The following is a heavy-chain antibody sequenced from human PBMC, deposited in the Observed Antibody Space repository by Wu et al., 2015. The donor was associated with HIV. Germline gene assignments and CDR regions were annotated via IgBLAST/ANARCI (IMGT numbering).Heavy chain of an antibody. D-gene: IGHD5-12*01. CDR2: IIPISGPG. CDR1: GGTFSKSG. V-gene: IGHV1-69*13. J-gene: IGHJ6*02. CDR3: AINTDSVATSLYSLGV. Sequence: QVQLVQSGAEIKKPRSSVKVSCKASGGTFSKSGFTWVRQAPGQGLEWMGRIIPISGPGDYAEKFQGRVTISADESTSTTYMELSSLRSEDTAVYYCAINTDSVATSLYSLGVWGQGTVVTVSS.